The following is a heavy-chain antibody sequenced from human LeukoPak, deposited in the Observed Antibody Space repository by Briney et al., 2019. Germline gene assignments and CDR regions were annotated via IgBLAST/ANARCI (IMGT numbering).Heavy chain of an antibody. J-gene: IGHJ4*02. Sequence: PGGSLRLSCAASRFAFSDYYMSWIRQAPGKGLEWVSDISASGGSTYYTDSVKGRFTISRDNSKNTLYLQMNSLRAEDTAVYYCAKVGEWELPVYWGQGTLVTVSS. D-gene: IGHD1-26*01. CDR3: AKVGEWELPVY. CDR2: ISASGGST. CDR1: RFAFSDYY. V-gene: IGHV3-23*01.